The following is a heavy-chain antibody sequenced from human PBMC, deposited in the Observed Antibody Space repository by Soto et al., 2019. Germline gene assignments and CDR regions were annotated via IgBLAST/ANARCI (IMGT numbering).Heavy chain of an antibody. CDR1: GYTFTSYA. CDR2: INAGNGNA. V-gene: IGHV1-3*01. CDR3: ARDRVWWLALQFDY. D-gene: IGHD6-19*01. Sequence: ASVKVSCKASGYTFTSYAMHWVRQAPGQRLEWMGWINAGNGNAKYSQKFQGRVTITRDTSASTAYMELSSLRSEDTAVYYCARDRVWWLALQFDYWGQGTLVTVSS. J-gene: IGHJ4*02.